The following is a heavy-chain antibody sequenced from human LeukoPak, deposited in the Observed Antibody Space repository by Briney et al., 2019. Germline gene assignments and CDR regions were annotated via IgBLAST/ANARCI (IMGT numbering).Heavy chain of an antibody. CDR3: AKKGDYYDSSGSLWYFDY. D-gene: IGHD3-22*01. Sequence: PGGSLRLSCAASGFTFSSYGMHWVRQAPGKGLEWVAVISYDGSNKYYADSVKGRFTISRDNSKNTLYLQMNSLRAEDTAVYYCAKKGDYYDSSGSLWYFDYWGQGTLVTVSS. V-gene: IGHV3-30*18. CDR1: GFTFSSYG. CDR2: ISYDGSNK. J-gene: IGHJ4*02.